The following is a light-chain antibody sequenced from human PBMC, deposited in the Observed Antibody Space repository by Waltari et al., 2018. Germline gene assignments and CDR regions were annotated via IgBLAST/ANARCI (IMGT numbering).Light chain of an antibody. CDR3: LQYDNIPPYT. CDR2: DAS. J-gene: IGKJ2*01. V-gene: IGKV1-33*01. Sequence: DIQMTQSPSSLSASIGDRVTITCQASQDISIYVNWYQQKPGKAPRLLIYDASTLESGVPSRFTGSGSGTDFTCTINGLQPEDIATYYCLQYDNIPPYTFGQGTKLEIK. CDR1: QDISIY.